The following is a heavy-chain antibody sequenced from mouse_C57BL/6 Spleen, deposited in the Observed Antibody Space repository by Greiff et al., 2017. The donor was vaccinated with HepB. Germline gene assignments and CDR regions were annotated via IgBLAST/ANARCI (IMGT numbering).Heavy chain of an antibody. J-gene: IGHJ4*01. CDR1: GFKIKDYY. CDR3: AREDGSSDYAMDD. D-gene: IGHD1-1*01. CDR2: IDPEDGDT. V-gene: IGHV14-2*01. Sequence: EVQLQQSGAELVKPGASVKLSCTASGFKIKDYYMHWVKQRPEQGLEWIGRIDPEDGDTKYAPKFQGKAPITADTASNTAYPQLNSLTSEDTAVYCGAREDGSSDYAMDDWGQGTSVTVSS.